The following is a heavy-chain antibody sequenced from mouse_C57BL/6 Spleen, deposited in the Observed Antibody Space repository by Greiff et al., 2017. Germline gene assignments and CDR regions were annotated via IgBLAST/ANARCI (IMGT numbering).Heavy chain of an antibody. D-gene: IGHD2-5*01. Sequence: LEESGPELVKPGASVKISCKASGYAFSSSWMNWVKQRPGKGLEWIGRIYPGDGDTNYNGKFKGKATLTADKSSSTAYMQLSSLTSEDSAVYFCAKRGSNYFDYWGQGTTLTVSS. CDR3: AKRGSNYFDY. V-gene: IGHV1-82*01. CDR1: GYAFSSSW. J-gene: IGHJ2*01. CDR2: IYPGDGDT.